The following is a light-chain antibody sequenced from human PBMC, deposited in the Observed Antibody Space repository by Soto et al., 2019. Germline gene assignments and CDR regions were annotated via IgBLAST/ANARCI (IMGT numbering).Light chain of an antibody. CDR1: QSVSRY. CDR2: DVS. J-gene: IGKJ4*01. CDR3: QQRSSWPSLT. Sequence: EIVLTQSPATLSLSPGERATLSCRASQSVSRYLAWYQQKPGQAPRLLIYDVSNRATGIPARFSGSGSGTDFTLTISSLEPEDFAVYYCQQRSSWPSLTFGGGTKVDIK. V-gene: IGKV3-11*01.